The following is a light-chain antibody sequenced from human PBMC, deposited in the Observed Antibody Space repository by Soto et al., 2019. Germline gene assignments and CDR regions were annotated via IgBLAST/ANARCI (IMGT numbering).Light chain of an antibody. CDR2: GAS. CDR1: QSVTTQ. J-gene: IGKJ1*01. CDR3: QQYNKWPRT. V-gene: IGKV3D-15*01. Sequence: IVLTQSPGTLSLSPGETATLSCRASQSVTTQLAWYQQKRGRAPRLIIHGASRRATGIPDRISGSGSGTEFTLTISSLRSEDFAVYYCQQYNKWPRTFGQGTKVDIK.